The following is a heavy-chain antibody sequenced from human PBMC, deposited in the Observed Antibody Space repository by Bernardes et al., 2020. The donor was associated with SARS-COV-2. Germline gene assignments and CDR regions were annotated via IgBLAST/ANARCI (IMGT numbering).Heavy chain of an antibody. Sequence: ASVKASCRTSGYTFSTYDIHWVRQATGQGPEWMGWVNPNTGSAGYAQKFLGRVTMTRDTSISTIYLELTSLRSEDTAVYYCARIRSSCATTSCYFDYWGQGTLVTVSS. V-gene: IGHV1-8*01. CDR2: VNPNTGSA. J-gene: IGHJ4*02. CDR3: ARIRSSCATTSCYFDY. D-gene: IGHD1-26*01. CDR1: GYTFSTYD.